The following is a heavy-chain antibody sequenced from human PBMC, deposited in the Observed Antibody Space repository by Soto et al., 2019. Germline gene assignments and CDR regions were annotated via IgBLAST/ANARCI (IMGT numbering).Heavy chain of an antibody. CDR2: INHSGST. CDR1: GGSFSGYY. Sequence: SGTLSLTCAVYGGSFSGYYRSWIRQPPGKGLEWIGEINHSGSTNYNPSLKSRVTISGDTSKNQFSLKLSSVTAADTAVYYCARGKPRYCSSTSCYSLHYYYGMDVWVQGTTVTVSS. V-gene: IGHV4-34*01. D-gene: IGHD2-2*01. CDR3: ARGKPRYCSSTSCYSLHYYYGMDV. J-gene: IGHJ6*02.